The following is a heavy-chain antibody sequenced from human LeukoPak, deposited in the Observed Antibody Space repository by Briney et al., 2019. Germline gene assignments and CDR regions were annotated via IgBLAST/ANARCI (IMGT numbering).Heavy chain of an antibody. J-gene: IGHJ4*02. V-gene: IGHV3-9*01. CDR3: AKARGGYDKYYLDY. CDR2: ISWNSGSI. D-gene: IGHD5-12*01. Sequence: PGRSLRLSCAASGFTFDDYAMHWVRQAPGKGLEWVSGISWNSGSIGYADSVKGRFTISRDNAKNSLYLQMNSLRAEDTALYYCAKARGGYDKYYLDYWGQGTLVTVSS. CDR1: GFTFDDYA.